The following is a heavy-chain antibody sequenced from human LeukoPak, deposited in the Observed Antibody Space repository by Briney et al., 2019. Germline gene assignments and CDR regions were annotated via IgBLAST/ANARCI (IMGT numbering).Heavy chain of an antibody. CDR1: GYSFTSYW. Sequence: GEPLKISCKGSGYSFTSYWIGWVRQMPGKGLEWMGIIYPGDSDTRYSPSFQGQVTISADKSISTAYLQWSSLKASDTAMYYCARQGNPVAAAGWFDPWGQGTLVTVPS. CDR3: ARQGNPVAAAGWFDP. J-gene: IGHJ5*02. CDR2: IYPGDSDT. V-gene: IGHV5-51*01. D-gene: IGHD2-15*01.